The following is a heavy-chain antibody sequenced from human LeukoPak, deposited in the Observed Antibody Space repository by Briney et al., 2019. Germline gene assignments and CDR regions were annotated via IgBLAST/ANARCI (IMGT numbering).Heavy chain of an antibody. CDR2: IKQGGSEK. CDR1: GFTFSSYW. CDR3: ARRNYYDSSGYLDY. J-gene: IGHJ4*02. V-gene: IGHV3-7*01. Sequence: GGSLRLSCAASGFTFSSYWMSWVRQAPGKGLEWVANIKQGGSEKYYVDSVKGRFTISRDNAKNSLYLQMNSLRAEDTAVYYCARRNYYDSSGYLDYWGQGTLVTVSS. D-gene: IGHD3-22*01.